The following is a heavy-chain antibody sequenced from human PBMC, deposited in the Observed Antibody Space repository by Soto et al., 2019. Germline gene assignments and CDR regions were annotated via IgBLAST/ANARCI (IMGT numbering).Heavy chain of an antibody. D-gene: IGHD6-6*01. J-gene: IGHJ4*02. CDR1: GFTFSRYG. Sequence: QVQLVESGGGVVQPGMSLRLSCAASGFTFSRYGMHWVRQAPGKGLEWVAVIWDNGSVQKYADSVKGRFTISRDNSKNPLYLQMNSLRGEDTAVYYCATDIGSSPFDYWGQGTLVAVSS. V-gene: IGHV3-33*01. CDR3: ATDIGSSPFDY. CDR2: IWDNGSVQ.